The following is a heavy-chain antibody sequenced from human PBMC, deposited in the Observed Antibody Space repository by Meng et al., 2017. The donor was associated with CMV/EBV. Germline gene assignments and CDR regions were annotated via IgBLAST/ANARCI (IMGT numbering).Heavy chain of an antibody. CDR2: ISGYNGNT. J-gene: IGHJ4*02. V-gene: IGHV1-18*01. Sequence: ASVKVSCKASGYTFTSYGISWVRQAPGQGLEWMGWISGYNGNTNYAQKLQGRVTMTTDTSTSTAYMELRSLRSDDTAVYYCARTYRSSTSCYPGLDYWGQGTLVTVSS. CDR1: GYTFTSYG. CDR3: ARTYRSSTSCYPGLDY. D-gene: IGHD2-2*01.